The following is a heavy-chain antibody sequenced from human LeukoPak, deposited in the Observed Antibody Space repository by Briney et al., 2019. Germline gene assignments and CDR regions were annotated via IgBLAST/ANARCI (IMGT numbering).Heavy chain of an antibody. J-gene: IGHJ4*02. CDR3: VRREYSNKSPFDY. D-gene: IGHD4-11*01. CDR2: IYFSGNT. V-gene: IGHV4-39*01. CDR1: GGSISESNYY. Sequence: MASETLSLTCSVSGGSISESNYYWGWIRQPPGKGLEWIGSIYFSGNTYHNSSLKSRVTISVDTSKNQFSLKLNSVTAADTAVYYCVRREYSNKSPFDYWGQGTLVTVSS.